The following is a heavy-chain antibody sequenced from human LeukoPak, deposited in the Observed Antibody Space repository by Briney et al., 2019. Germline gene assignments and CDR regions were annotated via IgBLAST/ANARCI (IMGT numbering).Heavy chain of an antibody. V-gene: IGHV4-59*08. Sequence: SETLSLTCTVSGGSISSYYWSWIRQPPGKGLEWIGYIYYSGSTNYNPSLKSRVTISVDTSKNQFSLKLSTVTAADTAVYYCARNFWSSWIVDWGQGTLVTVSS. CDR2: IYYSGST. CDR1: GGSISSYY. CDR3: ARNFWSSWIVD. J-gene: IGHJ4*02. D-gene: IGHD3-3*01.